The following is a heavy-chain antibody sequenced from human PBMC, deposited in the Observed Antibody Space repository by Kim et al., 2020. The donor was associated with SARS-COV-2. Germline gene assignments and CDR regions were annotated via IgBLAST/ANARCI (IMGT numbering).Heavy chain of an antibody. CDR3: ARGGVRGVITSQFDY. CDR2: INWNGGST. D-gene: IGHD3-10*01. Sequence: GGSLRLSCAASGFTFDDYGMSWVRQAPGKGLEWVSGINWNGGSTGYADSVKGRFTISRDNAKNSLYLQMNSLRAEDTALYYCARGGVRGVITSQFDYWGQGTLVTVSS. CDR1: GFTFDDYG. V-gene: IGHV3-20*04. J-gene: IGHJ4*02.